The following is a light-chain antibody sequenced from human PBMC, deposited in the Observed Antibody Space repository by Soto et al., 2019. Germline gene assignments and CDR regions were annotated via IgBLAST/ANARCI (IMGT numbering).Light chain of an antibody. CDR3: QQYGSSCT. CDR2: GAS. J-gene: IGKJ4*01. V-gene: IGKV3-20*01. Sequence: EIVLTQSPGTLSLSPGERATLSCRASQSVSSSYLAWYQQKPGQAPRLLIYGASSRATGIPDRFSGSGSGTDFTLTISRLEPEDFAVYYCQQYGSSCTFGGGTK. CDR1: QSVSSSY.